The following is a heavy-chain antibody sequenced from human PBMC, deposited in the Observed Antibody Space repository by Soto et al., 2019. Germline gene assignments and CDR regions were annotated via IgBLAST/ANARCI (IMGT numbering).Heavy chain of an antibody. CDR1: GFTCSSYA. J-gene: IGHJ4*02. Sequence: GSLRLSCAASGFTCSSYAMGWVRQAPGKGLEWVSAISGSGGSTYYADSVKGRFTISRDNSKNTLYLQMNSLRAEDTAVYYCAKKIIVVGPYYFDYWGQGTLVTVSS. CDR3: AKKIIVVGPYYFDY. CDR2: ISGSGGST. D-gene: IGHD3-22*01. V-gene: IGHV3-23*01.